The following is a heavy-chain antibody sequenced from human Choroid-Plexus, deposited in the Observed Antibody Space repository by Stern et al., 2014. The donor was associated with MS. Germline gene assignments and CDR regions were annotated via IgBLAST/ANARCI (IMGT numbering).Heavy chain of an antibody. CDR3: AKDRQYLTYFFDH. Sequence: VQLLESGGGVVQPGRPLRLSCVASGFTLGSWAMHWVRQAPGQGLAWGAGVSYDGSNKYYADSVKGRFTISRDNSQNTLYMQMSSLRPEDTAVYYCAKDRQYLTYFFDHWGQGSLVTVSS. V-gene: IGHV3-30*18. J-gene: IGHJ5*02. CDR1: GFTLGSWA. CDR2: VSYDGSNK. D-gene: IGHD2/OR15-2a*01.